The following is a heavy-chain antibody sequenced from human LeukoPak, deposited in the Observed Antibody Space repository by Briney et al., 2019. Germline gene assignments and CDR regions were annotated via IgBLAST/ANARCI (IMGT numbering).Heavy chain of an antibody. D-gene: IGHD3-22*01. CDR1: GFTFSTSG. V-gene: IGHV3-33*03. CDR3: VSGSDTSGYYFY. J-gene: IGHJ4*02. CDR2: IWSDGSEK. Sequence: GRSLGLSCAASGFTFSTSGMNWVRQAPGKGLEWVAVIWSDGSEKRYADSVKGRFTISRDNSKSTLYLQMNSLRAEDTAVYYCVSGSDTSGYYFYWGQGTLVTVSS.